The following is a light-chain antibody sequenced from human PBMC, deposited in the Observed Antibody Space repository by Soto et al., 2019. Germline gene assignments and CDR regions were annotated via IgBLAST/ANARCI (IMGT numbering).Light chain of an antibody. V-gene: IGKV3-11*01. CDR3: QQRSHWPYT. CDR1: QSVSSY. CDR2: DAS. J-gene: IGKJ2*01. Sequence: EIVLTQSPATLSLSPGERATLSCRASQSVSSYLAWYQQKPGQAPRLLIYDASNRATGIPARFSGSGSGTDFTLTISGLEPEDFAVYYCQQRSHWPYTFGQGTKVDIK.